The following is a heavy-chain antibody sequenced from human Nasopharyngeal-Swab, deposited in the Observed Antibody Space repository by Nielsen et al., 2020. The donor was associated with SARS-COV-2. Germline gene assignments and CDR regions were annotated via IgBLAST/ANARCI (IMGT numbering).Heavy chain of an antibody. CDR2: IYHSGST. V-gene: IGHV4-38-2*02. Sequence: GSLRLSCTVSGYSTSSGYYWGWIRQPPGKGLEWIGSIYHSGSTYYNPSLKSRVTISVDTSKNQFSLKLSSVTAADTAVYYCAREGYSYGNNWFDPWGQGTLVTVSS. D-gene: IGHD5-18*01. J-gene: IGHJ5*02. CDR1: GYSTSSGYY. CDR3: AREGYSYGNNWFDP.